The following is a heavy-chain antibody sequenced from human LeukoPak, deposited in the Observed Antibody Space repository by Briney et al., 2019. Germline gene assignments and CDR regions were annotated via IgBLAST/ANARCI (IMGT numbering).Heavy chain of an antibody. CDR2: IGVAGGNT. V-gene: IGHV1-58*01. J-gene: IGHJ3*02. Sequence: AASVKVSCKTSGFTFSNSAVQWVRQARGQRLEWIGWIGVAGGNTNYAQKVQDRITITRDMPTSTAYMELRSLESEDTAVYYCAAEIYGGNSKCCSFDIWGQGTIVTVSS. D-gene: IGHD4-23*01. CDR3: AAEIYGGNSKCCSFDI. CDR1: GFTFSNSA.